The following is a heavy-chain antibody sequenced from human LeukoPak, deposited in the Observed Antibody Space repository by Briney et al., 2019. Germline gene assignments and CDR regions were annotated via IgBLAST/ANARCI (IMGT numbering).Heavy chain of an antibody. V-gene: IGHV4-39*01. CDR3: ARRRRYFDSLFYYFDY. D-gene: IGHD3-9*01. CDR1: GGSINTTYY. Sequence: PSETLSLTCTVSGGSINTTYYWGWIRQPPGKGLEWIGSVYYSGSTYYYPSLKSRVTISVDTSKNQFSLKLSSVTAADTAVYYCARRRRYFDSLFYYFDYWGQGTLVTVSS. J-gene: IGHJ4*02. CDR2: VYYSGST.